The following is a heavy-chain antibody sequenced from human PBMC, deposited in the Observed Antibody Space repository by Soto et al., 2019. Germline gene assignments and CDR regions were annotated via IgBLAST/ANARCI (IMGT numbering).Heavy chain of an antibody. CDR1: GFTFSSYA. V-gene: IGHV3-30-3*01. CDR2: ISYDGSNK. Sequence: QVQLVESGGGVVQPGRSLRLSCAASGFTFSSYAMHRVRQAPGKGLEWVAVISYDGSNKYYADSVKGRFTIYRDNSKNTLYLQMNSLRAEDTAVYYCARVWDGGFDYWGPGTLVTVSS. J-gene: IGHJ4*02. D-gene: IGHD3-16*01. CDR3: ARVWDGGFDY.